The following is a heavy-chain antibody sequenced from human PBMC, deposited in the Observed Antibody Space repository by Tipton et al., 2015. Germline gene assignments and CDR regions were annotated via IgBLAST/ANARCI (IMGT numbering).Heavy chain of an antibody. Sequence: QLVQSGAEVKKPGESLKISCKGSGSSFINTWIAWVRQMPGKGLEWMGIIYPGDSDTRYNPSFQGQVTFSADKSITTAYLQWRSLKASDTAIYYCARQPLVYAINGWLDSWGQGTLVTVSS. V-gene: IGHV5-51*01. CDR1: GSSFINTW. CDR2: IYPGDSDT. J-gene: IGHJ5*01. D-gene: IGHD2-8*01. CDR3: ARQPLVYAINGWLDS.